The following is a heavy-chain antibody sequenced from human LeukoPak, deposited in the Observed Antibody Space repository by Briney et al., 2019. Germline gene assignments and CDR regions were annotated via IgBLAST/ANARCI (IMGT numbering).Heavy chain of an antibody. CDR2: IYYSGST. V-gene: IGHV4-31*03. Sequence: SETLSLTCTVSGGSISSGGYYWSWIRQHPGKGLEWIGYIYYSGSTYYNPPLKSRVTISVDTSKNQFSLKLSSVTAADTAVYYCARTSTFSHYYMDVWGKGTTVTVSS. CDR3: ARTSTFSHYYMDV. J-gene: IGHJ6*03. D-gene: IGHD3-16*01. CDR1: GGSISSGGYY.